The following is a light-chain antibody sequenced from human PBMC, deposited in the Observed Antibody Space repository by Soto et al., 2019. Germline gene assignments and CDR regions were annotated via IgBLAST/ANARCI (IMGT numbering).Light chain of an antibody. Sequence: EIVLTQSPGTLSLSPGESATLSYRASQSVSSSYLAWYQQKPGQAPRLLIYGASSRATGIPAKFSGSGSGTEFTLTISSLQSEDFAVYYCQQYNNWTPVTVGQGTKGDIK. CDR2: GAS. CDR3: QQYNNWTPVT. V-gene: IGKV3-15*01. CDR1: QSVSSSY. J-gene: IGKJ1*01.